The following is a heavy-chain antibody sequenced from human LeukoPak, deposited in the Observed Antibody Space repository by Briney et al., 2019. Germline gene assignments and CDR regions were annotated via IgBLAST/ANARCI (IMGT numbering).Heavy chain of an antibody. V-gene: IGHV4-59*01. CDR1: GGSITNYY. CDR2: IYYSGST. D-gene: IGHD6-13*01. Sequence: SETLSLTCTVSGGSITNYYWTWIRQPPGKGLEWIGHIYYSGSTNYNPSLKSRVSISVDTSKNQFSLKLSSVTAADTAVYYCARDRSSSSRLYVGWFDPWGQGTLVTVSS. CDR3: ARDRSSSSRLYVGWFDP. J-gene: IGHJ5*02.